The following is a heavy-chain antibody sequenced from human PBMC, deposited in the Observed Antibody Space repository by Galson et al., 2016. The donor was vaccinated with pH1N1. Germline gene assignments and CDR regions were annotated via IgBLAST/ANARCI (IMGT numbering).Heavy chain of an antibody. CDR1: GLSFSSSG. V-gene: IGHV3-23*01. D-gene: IGHD5-18*01. J-gene: IGHJ5*02. CDR3: AKGGAIGPNYNDGEVSS. Sequence: LRLSCAASGLSFSSSGMSWVRQAPGKGLDWVSGISAGGDDTFYAHAVRGRFTISRDNSKKTLYLQMNSLTAVGTAIYYCAKGGAIGPNYNDGEVSSWGQGALVTVSS. CDR2: ISAGGDDT.